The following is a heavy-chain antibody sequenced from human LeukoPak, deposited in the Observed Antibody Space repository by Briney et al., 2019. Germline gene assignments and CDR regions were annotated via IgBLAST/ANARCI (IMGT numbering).Heavy chain of an antibody. Sequence: GGSLRLSCAASGFTFSDYYMSWIRQAPGKGLEWVSYISSSGSTIYYADSVKGRFTISRDNAKNSLYLQMNSLRAEDTVVYYCARDRRRQPRIAAAGTGPYYYYGMDVWGQGTTVTVSS. CDR1: GFTFSDYY. V-gene: IGHV3-11*01. CDR2: ISSSGSTI. J-gene: IGHJ6*02. CDR3: ARDRRRQPRIAAAGTGPYYYYGMDV. D-gene: IGHD6-13*01.